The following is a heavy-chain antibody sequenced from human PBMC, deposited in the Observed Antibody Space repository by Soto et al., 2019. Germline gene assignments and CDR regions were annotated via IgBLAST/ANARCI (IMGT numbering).Heavy chain of an antibody. CDR1: GGSFSGHF. Sequence: SETLSLTCVVYGGSFSGHFWSWIRQPPGKGLEWIGEVNHSGSTNYNPSLQSRVTISVDTSKNQFSLKLSSVTAADTAVYYCAGWAVGIMVFGVPKDSWGQGTLVTVSS. D-gene: IGHD3-3*01. J-gene: IGHJ4*02. CDR2: VNHSGST. V-gene: IGHV4-34*01. CDR3: AGWAVGIMVFGVPKDS.